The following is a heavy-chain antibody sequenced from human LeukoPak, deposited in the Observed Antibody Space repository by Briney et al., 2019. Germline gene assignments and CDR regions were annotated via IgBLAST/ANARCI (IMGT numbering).Heavy chain of an antibody. CDR2: IYYSGST. V-gene: IGHV4-59*11. D-gene: IGHD6-25*01. J-gene: IGHJ6*03. CDR3: ASVERPSRGYYYYYMDV. CDR1: GGSISSHY. Sequence: SETLSPTCTVSGGSISSHYWSWIRQPPGKGLEWIGYIYYSGSTNYNPSLKSRVTISIDTSKNQFSLKLSSVTAADTAVYYCASVERPSRGYYYYYMDVWGKGTTVTVSS.